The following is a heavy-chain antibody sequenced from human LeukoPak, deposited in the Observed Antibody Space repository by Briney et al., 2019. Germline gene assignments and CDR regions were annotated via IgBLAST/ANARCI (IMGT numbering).Heavy chain of an antibody. CDR1: GYTFSSYW. J-gene: IGHJ4*02. D-gene: IGHD3-3*01. CDR3: ARQNDFRLDY. CDR2: IYPGDSDT. V-gene: IGHV5-51*01. Sequence: GESLRTSCKGSGYTFSSYWIGWVRQMPGKGLEWMGIIYPGDSDTRYSPSLQGQVTISVDTSIGTAYLQWSSLKASDTAIYYCARQNDFRLDYWGQGTLVTVSS.